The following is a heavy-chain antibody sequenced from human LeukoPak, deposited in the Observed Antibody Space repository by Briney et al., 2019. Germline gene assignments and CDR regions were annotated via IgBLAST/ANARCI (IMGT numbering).Heavy chain of an antibody. CDR2: MNPNSGNT. Sequence: GASLRVSCKASGYTFTSSDINWGRQATGHRLEWRGGMNPNSGNTGYAQKFPGRVTMSKKTTLSTAYMEVSSLRSDDTAVYYCARVRGEYDFWSGSNWFDPWGQGTLVTDSS. D-gene: IGHD3-3*01. J-gene: IGHJ5*02. CDR3: ARVRGEYDFWSGSNWFDP. CDR1: GYTFTSSD. V-gene: IGHV1-8*01.